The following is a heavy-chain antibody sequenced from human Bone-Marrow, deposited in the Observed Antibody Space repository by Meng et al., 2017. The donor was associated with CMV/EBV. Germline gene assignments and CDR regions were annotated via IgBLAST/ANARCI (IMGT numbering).Heavy chain of an antibody. CDR2: ISSSSSYI. J-gene: IGHJ5*02. CDR1: GFTFGSYS. Sequence: GESLKISCAASGFTFGSYSMNWVRQAPGKGLERVSSISSSSSYIYYADSVKGRFTISRDNAKNSLYLQMNSLRAEDTAVYYCARDRLRGVVVPAATLNWFDPWGQGTLVTVSS. CDR3: ARDRLRGVVVPAATLNWFDP. V-gene: IGHV3-21*01. D-gene: IGHD2-2*01.